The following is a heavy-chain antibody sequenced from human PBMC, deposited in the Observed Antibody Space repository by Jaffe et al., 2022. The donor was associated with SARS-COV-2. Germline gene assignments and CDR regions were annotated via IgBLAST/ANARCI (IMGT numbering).Heavy chain of an antibody. CDR1: GFKFSNYA. D-gene: IGHD6-6*01. CDR2: ITGTGSTT. J-gene: IGHJ2*01. CDR3: AKDSSARRFSRDWYFDL. V-gene: IGHV3-23*01. Sequence: EVQLLESGGGLVQPGGTLRLSCAASGFKFSNYAMSWVRQAPGKGLEWVSFITGTGSTTYYADSVKGRFTISRDNSQNTLFLQIDSLTAEDTAIYYCAKDSSARRFSRDWYFDLWGRGTLVTVSS.